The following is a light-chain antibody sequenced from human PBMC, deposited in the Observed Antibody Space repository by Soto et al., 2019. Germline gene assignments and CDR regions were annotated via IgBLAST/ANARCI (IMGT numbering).Light chain of an antibody. CDR2: GAS. CDR3: QQYNNWLQT. CDR1: QSVSSN. V-gene: IGKV3-15*01. Sequence: DIVMTQSPAPLSVSPGERATLSCMASQSVSSNLAWYQTKPGQAPRLIIYGASTRATGIPARFSGSWSGTECTLTISSLQSEDVAVYYCQQYNNWLQTFGQGTKVDI. J-gene: IGKJ1*01.